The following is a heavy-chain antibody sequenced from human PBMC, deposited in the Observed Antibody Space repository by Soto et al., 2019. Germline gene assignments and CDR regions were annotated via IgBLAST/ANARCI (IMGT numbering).Heavy chain of an antibody. CDR2: ISYDGSNK. D-gene: IGHD6-19*01. V-gene: IGHV3-30*18. Sequence: SGFTFSSYGMHWVRQAPGKGLEWVAVISYDGSNKYYADSVKGRFTISRDNSKNTLYLQMNSLRAEDTAVYYCAKDSGDSSGWDPPGDYYYYYMDVWGKGTTVTVSS. J-gene: IGHJ6*03. CDR1: GFTFSSYG. CDR3: AKDSGDSSGWDPPGDYYYYYMDV.